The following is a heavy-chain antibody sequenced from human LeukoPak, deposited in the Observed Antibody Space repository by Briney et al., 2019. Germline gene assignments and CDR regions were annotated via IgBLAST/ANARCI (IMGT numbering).Heavy chain of an antibody. CDR3: ARHTRGYSNSLTGLDY. CDR2: INHSGST. V-gene: IGHV4-34*01. J-gene: IGHJ4*02. D-gene: IGHD5-18*01. Sequence: SETLSLTCAVYGGSFSGYYWSWIRQPPGKGLEWIGEINHSGSTNYNPSLKSRVTISVDTSKNQFSLKLSSVTAADTAVFYCARHTRGYSNSLTGLDYWGQGTLVTVSS. CDR1: GGSFSGYY.